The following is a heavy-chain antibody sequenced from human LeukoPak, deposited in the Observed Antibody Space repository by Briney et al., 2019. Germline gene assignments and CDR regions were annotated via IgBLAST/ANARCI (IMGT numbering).Heavy chain of an antibody. J-gene: IGHJ3*02. CDR1: GGTFTSYA. CDR3: VAAIREGDGFDI. D-gene: IGHD2-2*02. CDR2: IIPIFGTA. V-gene: IGHV1-69*01. Sequence: ASVKVSCKASGGTFTSYAINWVRQAPGQGLECMGGIIPIFGTANYAQKFQGRVTITPDESTSSSYMELSSLRSEDTAVYYCVAAIREGDGFDIWGQGTMVTVSS.